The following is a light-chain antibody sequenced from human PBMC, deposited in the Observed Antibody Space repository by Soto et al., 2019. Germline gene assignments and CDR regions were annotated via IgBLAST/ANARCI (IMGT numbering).Light chain of an antibody. J-gene: IGLJ2*01. Sequence: QSVLTQSPSASASLGASVKLTCTLSSRHSSYAIAWHQQQPEKGPRYLMKLNSDGRHTKGDGIPDRFSGSSSGTERYLTISSLQSEDEADYYYQTWGTGILVFGGGTKLTVL. CDR1: SRHSSYA. CDR2: LNSDGRH. CDR3: QTWGTGILV. V-gene: IGLV4-69*01.